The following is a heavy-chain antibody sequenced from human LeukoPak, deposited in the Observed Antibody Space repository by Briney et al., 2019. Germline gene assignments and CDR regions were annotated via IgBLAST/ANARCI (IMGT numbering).Heavy chain of an antibody. CDR3: ARDKGVTSMDV. Sequence: GMSLRLSCEASGIAFSASGMHWVRQAPGKGLEWVAMIWSDGRSEYYVDPVKGRFIISRDNSKNTLYLQMNSLRVEDTALYYCARDKGVTSMDVWGQGTTVIVSS. V-gene: IGHV3-33*01. CDR1: GIAFSASG. J-gene: IGHJ6*02. CDR2: IWSDGRSE.